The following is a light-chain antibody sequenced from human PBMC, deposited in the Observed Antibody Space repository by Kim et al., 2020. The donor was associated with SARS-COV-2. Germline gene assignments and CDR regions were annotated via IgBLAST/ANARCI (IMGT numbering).Light chain of an antibody. CDR1: NIGSKS. CDR2: YDS. CDR3: QVWDSSSDHVV. V-gene: IGLV3-21*04. J-gene: IGLJ2*01. Sequence: PGKTAGITCGGNNIGSKSVHWYQQKPGRAPVLVIYYDSDRPSGIPERFSGSNSGNTATLTISRVEAGDEADYYCQVWDSSSDHVVFGGGTQLTVL.